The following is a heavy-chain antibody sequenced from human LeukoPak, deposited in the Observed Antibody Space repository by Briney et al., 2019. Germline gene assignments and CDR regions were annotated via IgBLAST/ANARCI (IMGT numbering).Heavy chain of an antibody. CDR3: ARGITPPDY. J-gene: IGHJ4*02. CDR2: IYYSGGT. V-gene: IGHV4-59*01. CDR1: GGSITGSY. Sequence: SETLSLTCTVSGGSITGSYWSWLRQPPGKGLEYIGYIYYSGGTNYNPSLRSRVTISVDTSKNQFSLKLSSVTAADTAVYYCARGITPPDYWGQGTLVTVSS.